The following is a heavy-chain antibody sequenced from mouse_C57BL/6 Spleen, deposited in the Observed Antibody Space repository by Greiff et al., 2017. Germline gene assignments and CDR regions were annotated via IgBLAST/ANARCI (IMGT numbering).Heavy chain of an antibody. CDR2: ISYDGSN. J-gene: IGHJ4*01. D-gene: IGHD2-3*01. CDR3: ARGWSNYAMAY. Sequence: VQLKESGPGLVKPSQSLSLTCSVSGYSITSGYYWNWIRQFPGNKLEWMGYISYDGSNNYNPSLNNRISITRDTSTNQFFLKLNSVTTEDTATYYGARGWSNYAMAYWGQGTSVTVSS. V-gene: IGHV3-6*01. CDR1: GYSITSGYY.